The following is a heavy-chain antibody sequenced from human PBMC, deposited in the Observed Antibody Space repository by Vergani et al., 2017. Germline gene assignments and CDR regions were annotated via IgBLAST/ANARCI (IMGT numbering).Heavy chain of an antibody. Sequence: QLQLVESGGGLVKPGGSQRLSCAGSGFIFDDYYINWIRQTPGKGLEWLSYISSIGRTFFYADSVKGRFTISRDNSQNSVFLQMTGLRDEDTAVYYCTRGSAPFSSRWGDPDYWGQGTLVTVTS. D-gene: IGHD3-10*01. V-gene: IGHV3-11*04. CDR3: TRGSAPFSSRWGDPDY. J-gene: IGHJ4*02. CDR2: ISSIGRTF. CDR1: GFIFDDYY.